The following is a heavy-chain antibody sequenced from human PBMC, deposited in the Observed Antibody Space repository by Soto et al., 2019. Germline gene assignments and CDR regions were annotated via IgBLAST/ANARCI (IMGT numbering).Heavy chain of an antibody. J-gene: IGHJ4*01. D-gene: IGHD6-6*01. V-gene: IGHV3-23*01. CDR1: GFTFSSYA. CDR2: ISGSGGST. CDR3: AKDRSSSPGNFDY. Sequence: GGSLRLSCAASGFTFSSYAMSWVRQAPGKGLEWVSAISGSGGSTYYADSVKGRFTISRDNSKNTLYLQMNSLRAEDAAVYYCAKDRSSSPGNFDYWGHGTLVTVSS.